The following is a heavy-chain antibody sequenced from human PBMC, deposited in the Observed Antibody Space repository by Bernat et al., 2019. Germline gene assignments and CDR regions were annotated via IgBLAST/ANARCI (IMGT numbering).Heavy chain of an antibody. Sequence: QVQLVESGGGVVQPGRSLRVSCAASGFTFSRNGMHWVRQAPGKGLEWVAVIWYDGSKKYYVDSVRGRFPISRDNSKNMLYLQMNNLTVEDTAVYYCARDTFTGFGDLNPQYYYHYGLDVWGQGTTVIVSS. CDR1: GFTFSRNG. D-gene: IGHD3-10*01. CDR2: IWYDGSKK. V-gene: IGHV3-33*01. J-gene: IGHJ6*02. CDR3: ARDTFTGFGDLNPQYYYHYGLDV.